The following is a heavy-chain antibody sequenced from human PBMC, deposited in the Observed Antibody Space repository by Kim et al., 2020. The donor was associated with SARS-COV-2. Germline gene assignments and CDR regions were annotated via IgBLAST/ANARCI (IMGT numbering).Heavy chain of an antibody. V-gene: IGHV3-33*05. D-gene: IGHD3-10*01. CDR1: GFTFSSYG. J-gene: IGHJ6*02. CDR3: ASDRRFGELYRQDRRYYYYGMDV. Sequence: GGSLRLSCAASGFTFSSYGMHWARQAPGKGLEWVAVISYDGSNKYYADSVKGRFTISRDNSKNTLYLQMNSLRAEDTAVYYCASDRRFGELYRQDRRYYYYGMDVWGQGTTVTVSS. CDR2: ISYDGSNK.